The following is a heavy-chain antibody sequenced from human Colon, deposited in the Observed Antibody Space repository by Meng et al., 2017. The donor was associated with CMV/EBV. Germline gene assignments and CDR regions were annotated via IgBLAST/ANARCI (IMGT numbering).Heavy chain of an antibody. Sequence: SSTDWGWIRQTPGKGLGWIANIYYTGITYYTPSLRSRVALSVDRSKNQFSLRLTSVTAADTAIYHCARQGTVVEAGTRAPYFDYWGQGALVTVSS. J-gene: IGHJ4*02. CDR3: ARQGTVVEAGTRAPYFDY. D-gene: IGHD1-1*01. V-gene: IGHV4-39*01. CDR2: IYYTGIT. CDR1: SSTD.